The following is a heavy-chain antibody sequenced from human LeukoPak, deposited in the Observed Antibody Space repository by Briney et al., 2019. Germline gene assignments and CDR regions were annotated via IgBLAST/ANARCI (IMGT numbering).Heavy chain of an antibody. D-gene: IGHD1-26*01. CDR2: ISGGGGST. V-gene: IGHV3-23*01. J-gene: IGHJ4*02. Sequence: GGSLRLSCAASVFTFSGYGMSWVRQAPGKGLEWVSAISGGGGSTYYGDSVKGRFTISRDNSKNTLYLQMNNLRAEDTAVYYCAKRYSGSYWLYFDYWGQGTLVTVS. CDR1: VFTFSGYG. CDR3: AKRYSGSYWLYFDY.